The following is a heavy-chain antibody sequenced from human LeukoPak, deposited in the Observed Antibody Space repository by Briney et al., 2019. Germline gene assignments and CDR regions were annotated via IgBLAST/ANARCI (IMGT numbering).Heavy chain of an antibody. CDR1: GFTFTSSA. D-gene: IGHD2-15*01. V-gene: IGHV1-58*02. CDR2: IVVGSGNT. CDR3: AAVRYCSGGSCYGVPRPFDY. J-gene: IGHJ4*02. Sequence: SVKVSCKASGFTFTSSAMQWVRQARGQRLEWIGWIVVGSGNTNYAQRFQERVTITRDMSTSTAYMELSSLRSEDTAVYYCAAVRYCSGGSCYGVPRPFDYWGQGTLVTVSS.